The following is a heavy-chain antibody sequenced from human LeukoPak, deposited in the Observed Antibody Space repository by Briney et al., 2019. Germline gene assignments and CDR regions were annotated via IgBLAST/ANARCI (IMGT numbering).Heavy chain of an antibody. CDR2: RNPNSGNT. V-gene: IGHV1-8*03. J-gene: IGHJ4*02. CDR1: GYTFTSYD. Sequence: ASVKVSCKASGYTFTSYDINWVRQATGQGLEWMGFRNPNSGNTAYAQKFQGRVTITTDTSISTAYMELSSLRSEDTAVYYCVREGLDYWGQGTLVTVSS. CDR3: VREGLDY.